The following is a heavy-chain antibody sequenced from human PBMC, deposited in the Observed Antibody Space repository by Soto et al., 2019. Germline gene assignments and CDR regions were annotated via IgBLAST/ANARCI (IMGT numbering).Heavy chain of an antibody. Sequence: VQVLESGGGLVQPGGSLRLSCEGSGFTLTSYAMSWVRQAPGKGLQWVSTLGGSGGRTYYAESVKGRFITSRDSSKSPLYLQMNSLGAEDTAVYYCARGGGIAVAYYFDYWGQGTLVTVSS. V-gene: IGHV3-23*01. CDR1: GFTLTSYA. CDR3: ARGGGIAVAYYFDY. J-gene: IGHJ4*02. D-gene: IGHD6-19*01. CDR2: LGGSGGRT.